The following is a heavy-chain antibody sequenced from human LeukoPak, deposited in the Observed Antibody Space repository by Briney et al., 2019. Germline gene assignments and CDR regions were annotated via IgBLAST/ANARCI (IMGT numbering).Heavy chain of an antibody. CDR1: GGSISSSSYY. CDR3: ARRAARGLYHFDY. Sequence: SETLSLTCTVSGGSISSSSYYWGWIRQPPGKGLEWIGSIYYSGSTYYNPSLKSRVTISVDTSKNQFSLKLSSVTAADTAVYYCARRAARGLYHFDYWGQGTLVTVSS. D-gene: IGHD3/OR15-3a*01. V-gene: IGHV4-39*01. J-gene: IGHJ4*02. CDR2: IYYSGST.